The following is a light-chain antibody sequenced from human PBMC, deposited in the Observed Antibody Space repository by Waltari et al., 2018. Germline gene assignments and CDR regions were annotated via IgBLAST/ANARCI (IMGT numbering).Light chain of an antibody. CDR2: VNSDGSK. Sequence: RREKGPLYLRKVNSDGSKKQGDEIPDRFSGYSSGAERYLTISSLQSEDEADYFCQTGGHGTWVFGGGTKLTVL. CDR3: QTGGHGTWV. V-gene: IGLV4-69*01. J-gene: IGLJ3*02.